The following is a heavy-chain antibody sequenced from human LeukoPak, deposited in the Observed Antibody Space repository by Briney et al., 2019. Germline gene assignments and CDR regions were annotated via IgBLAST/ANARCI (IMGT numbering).Heavy chain of an antibody. V-gene: IGHV3-30*03. CDR2: ISYDGSNK. Sequence: PGGSLRLSCAASGFTFSSYSMNWVRQAPGKGLEWVAVISYDGSNKYYADSVKGRFTISRDNSKNTLYLQMNSLRAEDTAVYYCARAPPRFQLGPAFDIWGQGTMVTVSS. CDR1: GFTFSSYS. D-gene: IGHD2-21*01. J-gene: IGHJ3*02. CDR3: ARAPPRFQLGPAFDI.